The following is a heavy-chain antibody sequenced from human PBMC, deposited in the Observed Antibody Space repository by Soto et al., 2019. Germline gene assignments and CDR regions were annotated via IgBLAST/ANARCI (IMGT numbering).Heavy chain of an antibody. D-gene: IGHD5-12*01. CDR2: ISGYNGNS. Sequence: QVHLVQSGAEVKKPGASVKVSCKTSGDTFTNFGISWVRQAPGQGLEWLGWISGYNGNSKYAQKFQGRVTMTTDTSTSTGYLELRSLRSDDSAVYYCARDYGYERYHWGQGTLVTVSS. CDR3: ARDYGYERYH. J-gene: IGHJ5*02. V-gene: IGHV1-18*01. CDR1: GDTFTNFG.